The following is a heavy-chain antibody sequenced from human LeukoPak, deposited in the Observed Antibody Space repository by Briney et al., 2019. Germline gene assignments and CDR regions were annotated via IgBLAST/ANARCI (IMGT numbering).Heavy chain of an antibody. J-gene: IGHJ4*02. D-gene: IGHD2-15*01. CDR2: ISSSGSTI. Sequence: GGSLRLSCAASGFTFSDYYMNWIRQAPGKGLEWVSYISSSGSTIYYADSVKGRFTISRDNAKNSLYLQMNSLRAEDTAVYYCARDRTYCSGGSCYSDYWGQGTLVTVSS. CDR1: GFTFSDYY. CDR3: ARDRTYCSGGSCYSDY. V-gene: IGHV3-11*04.